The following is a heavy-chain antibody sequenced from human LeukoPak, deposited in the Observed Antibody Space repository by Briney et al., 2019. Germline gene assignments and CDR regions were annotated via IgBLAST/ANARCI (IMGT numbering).Heavy chain of an antibody. Sequence: GGSLRLSCAACGYTFSSYVLSWARQAPGKGLEWVSTIYSGGSKYYADSVKGRFTISRDESENTLYLQMNSLRVVDTAVYYCAIEGLGFPDAFDIWGQGTMVTVSS. J-gene: IGHJ3*02. CDR1: GYTFSSYV. CDR2: IYSGGSK. CDR3: AIEGLGFPDAFDI. D-gene: IGHD6-6*01. V-gene: IGHV3-53*01.